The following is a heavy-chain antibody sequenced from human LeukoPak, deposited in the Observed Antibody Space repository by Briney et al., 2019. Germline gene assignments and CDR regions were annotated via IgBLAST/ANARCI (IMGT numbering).Heavy chain of an antibody. Sequence: PGGSLRLSCAASGFTFSSYWMHWVRQAPGKGLVWVSRINSDGSSTSYADSVKGRFTISRDNAKNTPYLQMNSLRAEDTAVYYCARVRYDSSAFDIWGQGTMVTVSS. CDR3: ARVRYDSSAFDI. D-gene: IGHD3-22*01. CDR1: GFTFSSYW. V-gene: IGHV3-74*01. J-gene: IGHJ3*02. CDR2: INSDGSST.